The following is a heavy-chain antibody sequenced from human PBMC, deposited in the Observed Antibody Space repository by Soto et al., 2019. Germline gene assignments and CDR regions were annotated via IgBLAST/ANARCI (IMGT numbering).Heavy chain of an antibody. Sequence: QVPLVQSGAEVKKPGASVKVSCKASGYTFTSYDINWVRQATGQGLEWMGWMNPNSGNTGYAQKFQGRVTMTRNTSISTAYMELSSLRSEDTAVYYCARGTSVYYYGSGSYYKRFDPWGQGTLVTVSS. J-gene: IGHJ5*02. D-gene: IGHD3-10*01. CDR1: GYTFTSYD. CDR2: MNPNSGNT. V-gene: IGHV1-8*01. CDR3: ARGTSVYYYGSGSYYKRFDP.